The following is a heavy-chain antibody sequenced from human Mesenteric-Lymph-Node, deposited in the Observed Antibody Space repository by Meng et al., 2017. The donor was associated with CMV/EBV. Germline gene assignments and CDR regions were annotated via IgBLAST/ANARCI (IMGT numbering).Heavy chain of an antibody. CDR2: INPNSGGT. CDR3: ARASQFVPYAFAI. V-gene: IGHV1-2*02. CDR1: AYTFTGYY. Sequence: SVKVSCKASAYTFTGYYIHWLRQAPGQGLEWMGWINPNSGGTKYAQKFQGRVTMTRDTSISTAYMELTRLRSDDTAIYYCARASQFVPYAFAIWGQGTMVTVSS. D-gene: IGHD6-6*01. J-gene: IGHJ3*02.